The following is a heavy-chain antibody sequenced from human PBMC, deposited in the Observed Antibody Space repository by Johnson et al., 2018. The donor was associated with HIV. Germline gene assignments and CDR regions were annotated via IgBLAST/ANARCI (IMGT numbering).Heavy chain of an antibody. CDR1: GFTFSSYA. CDR3: AGEGASAVRYSSSWYGQDAFDI. Sequence: QVQLVESGGGVVQPGGSLRLSCAGSGFTFSSYAMHWVRQVSKKGLEWVAGISWNSDTIGYADSVKGRFTISRDNSKNTLYLQMNSLRAEDTAVYYCAGEGASAVRYSSSWYGQDAFDIWGQGTMVTVSS. V-gene: IGHV3-33*01. D-gene: IGHD6-13*01. CDR2: ISWNSDTI. J-gene: IGHJ3*02.